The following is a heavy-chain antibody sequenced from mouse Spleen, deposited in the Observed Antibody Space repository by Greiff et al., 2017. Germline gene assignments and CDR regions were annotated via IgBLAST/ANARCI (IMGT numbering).Heavy chain of an antibody. CDR1: GFTFSDYG. V-gene: IGHV5-17*01. D-gene: IGHD4-1*01. J-gene: IGHJ3*01. Sequence: EVKVVESGGGLVKPGGSLKLSCAASGFTFSDYGMHWVRQAPEKGLEWVAYISSGSSTIYYADTVKGRFTISRDNAKNTLFLQMTSLRSEDTAMYYCASLNWAWFAYWGQGTLVTVSA. CDR3: ASLNWAWFAY. CDR2: ISSGSSTI.